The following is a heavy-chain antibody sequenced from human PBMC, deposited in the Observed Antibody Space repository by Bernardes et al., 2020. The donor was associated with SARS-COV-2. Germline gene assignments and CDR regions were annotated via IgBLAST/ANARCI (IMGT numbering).Heavy chain of an antibody. Sequence: SETLSLTCSVSGGSISSGGYYWGWIRQSPGKGLEYIGSIFYTGNTYYNPSLKSRVTLSVDTSKNQLSLKLSSMTVADTGVYYCARRDSGSSLTRFDHWGQGALVTVSS. CDR3: ARRDSGSSLTRFDH. CDR2: IFYTGNT. D-gene: IGHD1-26*01. CDR1: GGSISSGGYY. J-gene: IGHJ4*02. V-gene: IGHV4-39*01.